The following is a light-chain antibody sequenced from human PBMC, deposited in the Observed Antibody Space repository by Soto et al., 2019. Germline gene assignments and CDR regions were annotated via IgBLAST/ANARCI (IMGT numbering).Light chain of an antibody. V-gene: IGLV1-51*01. J-gene: IGLJ1*01. CDR2: DNN. CDR1: SSNIGNNY. CDR3: GTWDSSLSAYV. Sequence: QSVLTQPPSASAAPGQKVTISCSGSSSNIGNNYVSWYQQLPGTAPKLLIYDNNKRPSGIPDRFSGSKSGTSATLGITGLQTGDEADYYCGTWDSSLSAYVFGTGTKLTVL.